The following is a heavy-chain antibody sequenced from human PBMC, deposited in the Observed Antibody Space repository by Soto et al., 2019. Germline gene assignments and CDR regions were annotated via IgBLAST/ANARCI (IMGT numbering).Heavy chain of an antibody. CDR2: IWNDGSKQ. D-gene: IGHD4-17*01. Sequence: GGSLRLSCVASGFTFSRYGMHWVRQAPGKGLEWVAVIWNDGSKQVYDDSVKGRFTISRDNSKNTLYLEMDSLRDEDTSVYYCARDDDYEANAIDLWGQGTLVTVSS. V-gene: IGHV3-33*01. CDR3: ARDDDYEANAIDL. J-gene: IGHJ5*02. CDR1: GFTFSRYG.